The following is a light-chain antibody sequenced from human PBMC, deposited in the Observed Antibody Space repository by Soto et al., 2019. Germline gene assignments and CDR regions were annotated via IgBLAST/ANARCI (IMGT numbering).Light chain of an antibody. CDR1: SSDIGAYNY. V-gene: IGLV2-14*01. J-gene: IGLJ2*01. CDR2: DVS. Sequence: QSALTQPASVSGSPGQSITLSCTGTSSDIGAYNYVSWYQQHPGKAPKLMIYDVSNRPSGVSNHFSGSKSGNTASLTISGLRAEDEADYYCSSYTTSDTLLFGGGTKLTVL. CDR3: SSYTTSDTLL.